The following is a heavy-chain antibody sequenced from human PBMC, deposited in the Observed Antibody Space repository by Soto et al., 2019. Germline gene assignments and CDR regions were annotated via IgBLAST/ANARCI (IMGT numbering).Heavy chain of an antibody. Sequence: QVQLVQSGAEVKKPGSSVKVSCKASGGTFSSYAISWVRQAPGQGLEWMGGIIPIFGTANYAQKFQGRVTITADESTSTAYMELSSLRAEDTAVYYWARVVVVPAATHYYGMDVWGQGTTVTVSS. CDR1: GGTFSSYA. CDR2: IIPIFGTA. D-gene: IGHD2-2*01. CDR3: ARVVVVPAATHYYGMDV. V-gene: IGHV1-69*01. J-gene: IGHJ6*02.